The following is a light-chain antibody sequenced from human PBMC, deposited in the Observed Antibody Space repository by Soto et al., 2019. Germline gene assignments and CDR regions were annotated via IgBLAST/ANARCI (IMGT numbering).Light chain of an antibody. Sequence: DIPMTQSPSSLSASVGDRVTITCRASQDISSWLAWFQQKSGKAPKSLIYDTSSLQSGVPSRFSGSGSGTDFTLTISSLQPEDFATYYCQQYKTYPLTFGGGTKVDIK. J-gene: IGKJ4*01. CDR1: QDISSW. CDR3: QQYKTYPLT. CDR2: DTS. V-gene: IGKV1D-16*01.